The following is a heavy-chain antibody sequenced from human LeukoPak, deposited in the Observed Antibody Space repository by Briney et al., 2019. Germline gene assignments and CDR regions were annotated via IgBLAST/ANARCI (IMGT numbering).Heavy chain of an antibody. V-gene: IGHV3-7*01. CDR1: GFTFSSYW. CDR2: INQDGSEK. J-gene: IGHJ6*03. D-gene: IGHD2-8*01. Sequence: GGSLRLSCAASGFTFSSYWMSWVRQAPGKGLEWVANINQDGSEKNYVDSVKGRFTISRDNAENLLYLQMNSLRVEDTAVYYCARSYCTNGVCLYYYYYYMDVWGKGTTVTVSS. CDR3: ARSYCTNGVCLYYYYYYMDV.